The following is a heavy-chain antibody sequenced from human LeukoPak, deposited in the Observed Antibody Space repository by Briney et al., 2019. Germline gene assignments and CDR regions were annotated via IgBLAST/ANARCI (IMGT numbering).Heavy chain of an antibody. CDR3: ATESRYSYDPPLGFDY. CDR2: IYYSGST. V-gene: IGHV4-38-2*01. D-gene: IGHD5-18*01. J-gene: IGHJ4*02. CDR1: GFTFSTFAM. Sequence: GSLRLSCAASGFTFSTFAMIWVRQPPGKGLEWIGSIYYSGSTYYNPSLKSRVTISVDTSKNQFSLKLSSVTAADTAVYYCATESRYSYDPPLGFDYWGQGTLVTVSS.